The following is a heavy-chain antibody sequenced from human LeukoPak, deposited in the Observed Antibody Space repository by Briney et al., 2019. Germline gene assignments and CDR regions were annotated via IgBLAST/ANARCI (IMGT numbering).Heavy chain of an antibody. J-gene: IGHJ3*02. D-gene: IGHD3-22*01. Sequence: ASVKVSCKASGYTFTGYYMHWVRQAPGQGLGWVGWINPNSGGTNYAQKFQGRVTLTRDTSSSTAYMEPSRLRSDDTAVYYCARVAPSSGQPIDAFDIWGQGTMVTVSS. V-gene: IGHV1-2*02. CDR1: GYTFTGYY. CDR3: ARVAPSSGQPIDAFDI. CDR2: INPNSGGT.